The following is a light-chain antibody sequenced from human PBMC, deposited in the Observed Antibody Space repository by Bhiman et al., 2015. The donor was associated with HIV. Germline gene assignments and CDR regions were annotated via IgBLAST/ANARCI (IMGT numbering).Light chain of an antibody. CDR1: SSDVGSYNL. J-gene: IGLJ2*01. CDR3: CSYAGSSTYVV. Sequence: QSALTQPRSVSGSPGQSITISCTGTSSDVGSYNLVSWYQQHPGKAPKLMIYEVSKRPSGVSNRFSGSKSGNTASLTISGLQTEDEADYYCCSYAGSSTYVVFGGGTKLTVL. V-gene: IGLV2-23*02. CDR2: EVS.